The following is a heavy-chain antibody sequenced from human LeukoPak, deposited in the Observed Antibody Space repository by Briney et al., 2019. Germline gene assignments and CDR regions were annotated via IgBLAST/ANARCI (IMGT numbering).Heavy chain of an antibody. CDR2: TSQSGST. Sequence: SETLSLTCAVYGGSFSGHYWSWIRQPPGKGLEWIGETSQSGSTNYNPSLKSRVTISADTSKNQFSVKLTSVTAADTAIYYCARRPRSTGSHDSPSGLDYWGQGNLVTVSS. D-gene: IGHD1-26*01. CDR1: GGSFSGHY. CDR3: ARRPRSTGSHDSPSGLDY. J-gene: IGHJ4*02. V-gene: IGHV4-34*01.